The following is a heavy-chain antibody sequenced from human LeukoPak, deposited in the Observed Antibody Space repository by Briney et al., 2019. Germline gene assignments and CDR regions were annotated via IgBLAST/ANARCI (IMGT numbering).Heavy chain of an antibody. J-gene: IGHJ6*03. D-gene: IGHD3-10*01. CDR3: ARSKGGLWFGESTPLMDV. CDR1: GYTFTSYD. CDR2: MNPNSGNT. V-gene: IGHV1-8*01. Sequence: ASVKVSCKASGYTFTSYDINWVRQATGQGLEWMGWMNPNSGNTGYAQKFQGRVTMTRSTSISTAYMELSSLRSEDTAVYYCARSKGGLWFGESTPLMDVWGKGTTVTVSS.